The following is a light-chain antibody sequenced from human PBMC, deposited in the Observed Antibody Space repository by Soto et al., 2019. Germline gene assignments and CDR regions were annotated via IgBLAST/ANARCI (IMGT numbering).Light chain of an antibody. CDR1: QSISNH. Sequence: EIVMTQSLASLSVSPGEGATLSCRASQSISNHLAWFQQKPGQAPRLLITGASTRVTGIPARFSGSGSGTEFTLTISSLQSEDFAVYYCQQYHGWPWTFGQGTKVEIK. J-gene: IGKJ1*01. CDR3: QQYHGWPWT. V-gene: IGKV3-15*01. CDR2: GAS.